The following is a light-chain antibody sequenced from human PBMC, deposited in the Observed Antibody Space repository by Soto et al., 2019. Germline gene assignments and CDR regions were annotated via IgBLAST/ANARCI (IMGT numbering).Light chain of an antibody. CDR3: QQYGSSPRT. J-gene: IGKJ1*01. V-gene: IGKV3-20*01. CDR2: SAS. Sequence: EIVLTQSPATLSLYTGERATLSCRASQSVSANNLAWYQQKAGQAPRLLIYSASSRATGIPDRFSGSGSGTDFTLTISRLEPEAPAVYYCQQYGSSPRTFGLGTK. CDR1: QSVSANN.